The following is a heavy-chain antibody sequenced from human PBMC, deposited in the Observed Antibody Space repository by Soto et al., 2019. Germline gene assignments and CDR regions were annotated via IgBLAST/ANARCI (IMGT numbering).Heavy chain of an antibody. CDR1: GGSISSSSYY. D-gene: IGHD6-19*01. CDR3: ARPHEGIAVAAFAFDI. Sequence: SEILSLTCTVSGGSISSSSYYWGWVRQPPGKGLEWIGSIYYSGSTNYNPSLKSRVTISVDTSKNQFSLKLSSVTAADTAVYYCARPHEGIAVAAFAFDIWGQGTMVTVSS. V-gene: IGHV4-39*07. J-gene: IGHJ3*02. CDR2: IYYSGST.